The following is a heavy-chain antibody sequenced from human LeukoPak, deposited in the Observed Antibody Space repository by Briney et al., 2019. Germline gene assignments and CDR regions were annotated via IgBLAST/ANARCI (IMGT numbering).Heavy chain of an antibody. CDR2: IYYSGST. Sequence: SETLSLTCTVSGGSISSGGYYWSWIRQHPGKGLEWIGYIYYSGSTYYNPSLKSRVTISVDTSKNQFSLNLSSVTAADTAVYYCARDPLTALGMDVWGKGTTVTVSS. J-gene: IGHJ6*04. D-gene: IGHD4/OR15-4a*01. CDR3: ARDPLTALGMDV. CDR1: GGSISSGGYY. V-gene: IGHV4-31*03.